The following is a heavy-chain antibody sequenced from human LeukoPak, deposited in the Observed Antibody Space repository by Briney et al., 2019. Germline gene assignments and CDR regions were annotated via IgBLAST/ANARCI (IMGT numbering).Heavy chain of an antibody. CDR1: GGSISSYY. V-gene: IGHV4-4*07. J-gene: IGHJ4*02. Sequence: SETLSLTCTVSGGSISSYYWNWIRQPAGKGLEWVGRIYTSGSTSYNSSLKSRVTMSVDTSKNQFSLKLSSVTAADTAVYYCARDVGGYNYGYSLDYWGQGTLVSVSS. CDR3: ARDVGGYNYGYSLDY. CDR2: IYTSGST. D-gene: IGHD5-18*01.